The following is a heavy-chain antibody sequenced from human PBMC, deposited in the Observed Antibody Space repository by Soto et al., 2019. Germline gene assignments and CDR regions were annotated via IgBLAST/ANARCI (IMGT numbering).Heavy chain of an antibody. CDR1: GFTFSSYG. CDR2: IWYDGSNK. V-gene: IGHV3-33*01. CDR3: ARGGSGDAFDI. J-gene: IGHJ3*02. D-gene: IGHD3-10*01. Sequence: GGSLRLSCAASGFTFSSYGMHWVRQAPGKGLEWVAVIWYDGSNKYYADSVKGRFTISRDNSKNTLYLQMNSLRAEDTAVYYCARGGSGDAFDIWGQGTMVTVSS.